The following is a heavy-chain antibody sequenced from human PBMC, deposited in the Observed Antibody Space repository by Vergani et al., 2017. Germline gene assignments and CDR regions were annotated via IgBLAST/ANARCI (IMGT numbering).Heavy chain of an antibody. V-gene: IGHV3-30*01. Sequence: QVQLVESGGGVVQPGRSLRLSCAASGFTFSSYAMHWVRQAPGKGLEWVAVISYDGSNKYYADSVKGRFTISRDNSKNTLYLQMNSLRAEDTAVYYYARGRGTGYFDYWGQGTLVTVSS. CDR1: GFTFSSYA. CDR2: ISYDGSNK. D-gene: IGHD1-1*01. CDR3: ARGRGTGYFDY. J-gene: IGHJ4*02.